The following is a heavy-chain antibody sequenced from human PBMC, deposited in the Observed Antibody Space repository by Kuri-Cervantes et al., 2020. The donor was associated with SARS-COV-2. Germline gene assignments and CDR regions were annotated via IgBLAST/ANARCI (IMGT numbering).Heavy chain of an antibody. J-gene: IGHJ2*01. CDR2: IYTSGNT. V-gene: IGHV4-4*07. CDR3: ARLTSADWVITIADWYFDL. CDR1: GGSISRYY. D-gene: IGHD3-22*01. Sequence: SETLSLTCTVSGGSISRYYWSWIRQAAGEGLEWIGRIYTSGNTNYNPSLKSRVTMSVDTSKNQFSLKLSSVTAADTAVYYCARLTSADWVITIADWYFDLWGRGTLVTVSS.